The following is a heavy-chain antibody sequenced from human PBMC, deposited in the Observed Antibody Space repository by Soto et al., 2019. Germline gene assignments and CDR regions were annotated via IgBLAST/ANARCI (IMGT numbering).Heavy chain of an antibody. V-gene: IGHV4-59*01. CDR1: GGSISSYY. Sequence: SETLSLTCTVSGGSISSYYWSWIRQPPGKGLEWIGYIYYSGSTNYNPSLKSRVTISVDTSKNQFSLKLSSVTAADTAVYYCARGTYCSGGSCYILDPWGQGTLVTVSS. D-gene: IGHD2-15*01. J-gene: IGHJ5*02. CDR2: IYYSGST. CDR3: ARGTYCSGGSCYILDP.